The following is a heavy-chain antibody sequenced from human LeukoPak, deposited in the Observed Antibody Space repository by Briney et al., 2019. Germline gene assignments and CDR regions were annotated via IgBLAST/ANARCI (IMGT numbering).Heavy chain of an antibody. D-gene: IGHD5-24*01. Sequence: GGSLRLSCAASGISFNTYSVNWVRQAPWKGLEWMFYSSSGGSTIYYADSVRGRFTISRDNARKSLYLQMNSLRAEDTAVYYCARGEQDMAPMSIDYWGQGTLITVSS. J-gene: IGHJ4*02. CDR3: ARGEQDMAPMSIDY. CDR1: GISFNTYS. CDR2: SSSGGSTI. V-gene: IGHV3-48*01.